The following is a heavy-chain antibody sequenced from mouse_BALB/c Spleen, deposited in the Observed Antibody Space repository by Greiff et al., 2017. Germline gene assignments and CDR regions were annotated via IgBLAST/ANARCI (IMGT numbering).Heavy chain of an antibody. J-gene: IGHJ2*01. CDR2: IRLKSNNYAT. CDR1: GFTFSNYW. CDR3: IGPLDY. Sequence: EVHLVESGGGLVQPGGSMKLSCVASGFTFSNYWMNWVRQSPEKGLEWVAEIRLKSNNYATHYAESVKGRFTISRDDSKSSVYLQMNNLRAEDTGIYYCIGPLDYWGQGTTLTVSS. V-gene: IGHV6-6*02.